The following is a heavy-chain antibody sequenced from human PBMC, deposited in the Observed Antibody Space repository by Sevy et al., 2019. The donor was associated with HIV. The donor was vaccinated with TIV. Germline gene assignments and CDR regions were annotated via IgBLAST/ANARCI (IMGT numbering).Heavy chain of an antibody. D-gene: IGHD3-10*01. V-gene: IGHV3-21*01. CDR1: GFTFSSYS. Sequence: GGSLRLSCAASGFTFSSYSMNWVRQAPGKGLEWVSSISSSSSYIYYADSVKGRFTISRDNAKNSLYLQMNSLRAEDTAVYYCARDWWELKGVYFDYSGQGTLVTVSS. CDR3: ARDWWELKGVYFDY. CDR2: ISSSSSYI. J-gene: IGHJ4*02.